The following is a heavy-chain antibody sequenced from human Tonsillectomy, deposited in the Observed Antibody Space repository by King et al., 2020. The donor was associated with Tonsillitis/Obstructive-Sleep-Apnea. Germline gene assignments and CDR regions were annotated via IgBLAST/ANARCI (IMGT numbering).Heavy chain of an antibody. CDR3: ARGGYGDQGNYMDV. CDR1: GGSFSGYY. D-gene: IGHD4-17*01. V-gene: IGHV4-34*01. Sequence: VQLQQWGAGLLKPSETLSLTCAVYGGSFSGYYWSWIRQPPGNGLEWNGEMIHSVNTNYNPSLKSRVTISVDTSKNQFSLKLSSVTAADTAVYYCARGGYGDQGNYMDVWGKGTTVTVSS. CDR2: MIHSVNT. J-gene: IGHJ6*03.